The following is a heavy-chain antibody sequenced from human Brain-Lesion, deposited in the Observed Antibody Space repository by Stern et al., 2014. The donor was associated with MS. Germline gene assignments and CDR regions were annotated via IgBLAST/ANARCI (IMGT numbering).Heavy chain of an antibody. CDR3: ARHMGEGLSIDY. CDR2: IDPSDSNP. CDR1: GYSFTSDW. J-gene: IGHJ4*02. V-gene: IGHV5-10-1*03. Sequence: VQLVESGAEVKKPGESLRLSCQGSGYSFTSDWIRWVRQMPGKGLEWMGRIDPSDSNPNYSPSFQGHVTISADKSINTAYLDWRNLKASDTAMYYCARHMGEGLSIDYWGQGTLVTVSS. D-gene: IGHD3-16*01.